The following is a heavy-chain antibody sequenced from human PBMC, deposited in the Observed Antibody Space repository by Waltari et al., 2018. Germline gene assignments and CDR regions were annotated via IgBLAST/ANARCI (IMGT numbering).Heavy chain of an antibody. CDR1: GYTFTGYS. D-gene: IGHD6-13*01. CDR3: ETKAATGLYAFDI. V-gene: IGHV1-2*06. Sequence: QVQLVQSGAEVKKPGALVKVSCKASGYTFTGYSMHWVRQAPGQGRAWMGPINPNSVGATYAQKFPGRGTITRGTSVRTALMELSRLRSDDTAVYYCETKAATGLYAFDIWGQGKLVTVSS. J-gene: IGHJ3*02. CDR2: INPNSVGA.